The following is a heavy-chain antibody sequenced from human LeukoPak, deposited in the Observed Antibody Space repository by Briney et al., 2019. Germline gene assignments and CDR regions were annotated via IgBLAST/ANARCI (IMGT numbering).Heavy chain of an antibody. V-gene: IGHV4-59*08. CDR2: IYYSGGT. J-gene: IGHJ4*02. CDR3: ATTGATSPSSASWFNIEY. D-gene: IGHD6-13*01. CDR1: GGSVTSYY. Sequence: SETLSLTCTVSGGSVTSYYCNWVRQPPGRGLEWIGYIYYSGGTNYNPSHESRVTISLDTAKNQFSLKLRSVTAEDTAVYYCATTGATSPSSASWFNIEYWGQGTLVPVSS.